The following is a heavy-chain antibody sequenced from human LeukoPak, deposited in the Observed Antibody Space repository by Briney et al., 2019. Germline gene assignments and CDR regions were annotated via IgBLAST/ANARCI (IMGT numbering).Heavy chain of an antibody. D-gene: IGHD2-2*01. CDR1: GFSFTNTW. V-gene: IGHV3-15*01. CDR3: TTRYCSSIGCNDEGFDI. CDR2: IKTKTNGGTA. Sequence: GGSLRLSCAASGFSFTNTWMIWVRQAPGKGPEWVGRIKTKTNGGTADYAAPVKGRFTISRDDSKNTLYLQMNSLQTEDTAVYYCTTRYCSSIGCNDEGFDIWGQGTMVTVSS. J-gene: IGHJ3*02.